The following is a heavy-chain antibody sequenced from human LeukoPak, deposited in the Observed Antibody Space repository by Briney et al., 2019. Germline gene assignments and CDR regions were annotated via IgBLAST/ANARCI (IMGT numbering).Heavy chain of an antibody. CDR2: IKEDGSQK. D-gene: IGHD2-2*01. CDR3: AKDDIVVVPAALGTYYYYGMDV. Sequence: GGSLRLSCAASGFTLSTYWMTWVRQAPGKGLEWVANIKEDGSQKYYVDSVKGRFTISRDNSKNTLYLQMNSLRAEDTAVYYCAKDDIVVVPAALGTYYYYGMDVWGQGTTVTVSS. CDR1: GFTLSTYW. J-gene: IGHJ6*02. V-gene: IGHV3-7*01.